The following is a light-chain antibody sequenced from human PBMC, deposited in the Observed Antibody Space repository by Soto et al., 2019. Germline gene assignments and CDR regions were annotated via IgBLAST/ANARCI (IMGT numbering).Light chain of an antibody. CDR3: QQYGSSPTT. CDR1: QSVSSSY. J-gene: IGKJ1*01. Sequence: EIVLTQSPGTLSLSPGERATLSCRASQSVSSSYLAWYQQKPGQAPRLLIYGASSRATGIPDSFSGSGSGTDFTLTIIRVEPEDFAVYYCQQYGSSPTTFGQGTKVEIK. V-gene: IGKV3-20*01. CDR2: GAS.